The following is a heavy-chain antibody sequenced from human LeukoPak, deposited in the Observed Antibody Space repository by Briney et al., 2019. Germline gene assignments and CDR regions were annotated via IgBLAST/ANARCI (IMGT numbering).Heavy chain of an antibody. Sequence: ASVKVSCKASGYTFTSYYMHWVRQAPGQGLEWMGWINPNSGGTIYAQNFQGRVTMTRDTSISTAYMELSRLRSDDTAVYYCAREGLSCTNGVCYPNFDYWGQGTLVTVSS. J-gene: IGHJ4*02. D-gene: IGHD2-8*01. CDR3: AREGLSCTNGVCYPNFDY. CDR1: GYTFTSYY. CDR2: INPNSGGT. V-gene: IGHV1-2*02.